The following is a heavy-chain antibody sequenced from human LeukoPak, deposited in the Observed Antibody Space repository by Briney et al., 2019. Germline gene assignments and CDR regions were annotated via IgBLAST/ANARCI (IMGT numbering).Heavy chain of an antibody. CDR3: AKEMGATNYFEY. V-gene: IGHV3-30*18. CDR2: ISYDGSNK. D-gene: IGHD1-26*01. J-gene: IGHJ4*02. Sequence: GGSLRLSCAASGFTFSDYYMSWIRQAPGKGLEWVSVISYDGSNKFYADSVKGRFTISRDNSKNTLYLQMNSLRAEDTAVYYCAKEMGATNYFEYWGPGTLVTVSS. CDR1: GFTFSDYY.